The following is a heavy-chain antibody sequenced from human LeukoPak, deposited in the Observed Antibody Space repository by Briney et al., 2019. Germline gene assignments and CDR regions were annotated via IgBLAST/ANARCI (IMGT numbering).Heavy chain of an antibody. CDR3: ARQSTRSAPFDY. V-gene: IGHV5-51*01. D-gene: IGHD2-2*01. Sequence: GESLKISCKGSGYSFSIYWIGWVRQMPGKGLEWMGIIYPGNSDIRYGPSFQGQVTISADKSISTAYLQWSSLKASDTAIYYCARQSTRSAPFDYWGQGTLVTVSS. J-gene: IGHJ4*02. CDR1: GYSFSIYW. CDR2: IYPGNSDI.